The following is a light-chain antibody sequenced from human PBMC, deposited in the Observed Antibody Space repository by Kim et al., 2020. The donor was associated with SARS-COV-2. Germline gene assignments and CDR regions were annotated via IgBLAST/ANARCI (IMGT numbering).Light chain of an antibody. Sequence: SYELTQPPSVSVSPGQTASITCSGDKLGDKYACWYQQKPGQSPVLVIYQDIKRPSGIPERFSGSNSGNTATLTISGTRAMDEADYYCQAWDSSTVVFGGG. CDR1: KLGDKY. V-gene: IGLV3-1*01. CDR2: QDI. CDR3: QAWDSSTVV. J-gene: IGLJ2*01.